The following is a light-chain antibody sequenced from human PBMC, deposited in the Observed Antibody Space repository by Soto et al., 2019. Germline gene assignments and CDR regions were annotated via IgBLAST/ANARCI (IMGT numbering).Light chain of an antibody. CDR1: SSDVGAYNY. J-gene: IGLJ3*02. Sequence: QSVLTQPASVSGSPGQSITISCTGTSSDVGAYNYVSWYQQYTGKAPKLMIFEVNNRPSGVSNRFSGSKSSNTASLTISGLQAEDEADYYCSSYTRSNTWVFGGGTKLTVL. CDR3: SSYTRSNTWV. V-gene: IGLV2-14*01. CDR2: EVN.